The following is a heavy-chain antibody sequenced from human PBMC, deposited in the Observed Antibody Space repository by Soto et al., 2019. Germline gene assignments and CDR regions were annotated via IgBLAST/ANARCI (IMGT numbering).Heavy chain of an antibody. CDR3: ARVNTHSYYYLDV. Sequence: QVQLQESGPGLVKPSETLSLTCAVSGASMNTYYWSWIRQPPGKGLEWIGYFYYSGLTNYNPSLKSRVNISLDTSKTQFSLKLSSVTAADTAVYLCARVNTHSYYYLDVWGRGTTVTVSS. V-gene: IGHV4-59*08. J-gene: IGHJ6*03. CDR1: GASMNTYY. D-gene: IGHD3-10*01. CDR2: FYYSGLT.